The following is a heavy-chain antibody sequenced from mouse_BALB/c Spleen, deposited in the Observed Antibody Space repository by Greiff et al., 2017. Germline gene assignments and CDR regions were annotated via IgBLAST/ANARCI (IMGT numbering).Heavy chain of an antibody. CDR1: GYSITSDYA. CDR2: ISYSGST. Sequence: VQLKESGPGLVKPSQSLSLTCTVTGYSITSDYAWNWIRQFPGNKLEWMGYISYSGSTSYNPSLKSRISITRDTSKNQFFLQLNSVTTEDTATYYCARSGGYDSPFAYWGQGTLVTVSA. D-gene: IGHD2-2*01. V-gene: IGHV3-2*02. J-gene: IGHJ3*01. CDR3: ARSGGYDSPFAY.